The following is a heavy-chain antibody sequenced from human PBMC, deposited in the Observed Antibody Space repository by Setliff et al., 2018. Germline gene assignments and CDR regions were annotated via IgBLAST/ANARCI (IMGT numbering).Heavy chain of an antibody. V-gene: IGHV4-4*07. D-gene: IGHD5-18*01. CDR3: ARDRRGYSYGSLGYYYYYMDV. CDR2: IYTSGST. Sequence: SETLSLTCTVSGGSISSYYWSWIRQPAGKGLEWIGRIYTSGSTNYNPSLKSRVTMSVDTSKNQFSLKLSAVTAADTAVYYCARDRRGYSYGSLGYYYYYMDVWGKGTTVTVSS. CDR1: GGSISSYY. J-gene: IGHJ6*03.